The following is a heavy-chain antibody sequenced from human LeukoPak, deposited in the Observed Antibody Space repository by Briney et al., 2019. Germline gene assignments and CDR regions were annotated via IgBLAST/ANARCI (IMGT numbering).Heavy chain of an antibody. CDR2: IYYSGST. Sequence: PSETLSLTCTVSGGSISSYYWSWIRQPPGKGLEWIGYIYYSGSTNYNPSLKSRVTISVDTSKNQFSLKLSSVTAADTAVYYCAREGQRGDLLTFDYWGQGTLVTVSS. V-gene: IGHV4-59*12. CDR1: GGSISSYY. J-gene: IGHJ4*02. CDR3: AREGQRGDLLTFDY. D-gene: IGHD6-25*01.